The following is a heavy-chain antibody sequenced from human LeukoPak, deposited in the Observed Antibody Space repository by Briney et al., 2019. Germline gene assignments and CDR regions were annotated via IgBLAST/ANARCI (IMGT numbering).Heavy chain of an antibody. D-gene: IGHD3-10*01. J-gene: IGHJ6*02. V-gene: IGHV4-59*12. Sequence: SETLSLTCTVSGGSISSYYWSWIRQPPGKGLEWIGYIYYSGSTNYNPSLKSRVTISVDTSKNQFSLKLSSVTAADTAVYYCARDQYYGSGSYYTYYYYGMDVWGQGTTVTVSS. CDR1: GGSISSYY. CDR3: ARDQYYGSGSYYTYYYYGMDV. CDR2: IYYSGST.